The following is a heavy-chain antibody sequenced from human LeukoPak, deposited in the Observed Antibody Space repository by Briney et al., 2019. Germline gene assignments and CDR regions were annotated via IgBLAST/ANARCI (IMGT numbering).Heavy chain of an antibody. J-gene: IGHJ4*02. Sequence: SETLSLTCTVSRYSISSGYYWGWIRQPPGQGLEWIGYIYYSGSTYYNPSLKSRVTISVDTSKNQFSLKLSSVPAADTAVYYCARERMVRGVVEGIDYWGQGTLVTVSS. CDR3: ARERMVRGVVEGIDY. CDR2: IYYSGST. CDR1: RYSISSGYY. V-gene: IGHV4-38-2*02. D-gene: IGHD3-10*01.